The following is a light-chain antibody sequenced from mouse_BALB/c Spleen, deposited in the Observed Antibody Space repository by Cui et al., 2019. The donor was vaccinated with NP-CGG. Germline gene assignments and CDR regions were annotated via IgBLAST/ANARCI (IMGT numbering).Light chain of an antibody. Sequence: QAVVTQESALTTSPGETVTLTCRSSTGAVTTSNYANWVQEKPDHLFTGLIGGTNNRARAVPARFSGSLIGDKAALTITGEQTEDEAIYFCALWYSNHWVFGGGTKLTVL. CDR2: GTN. V-gene: IGLV1*01. J-gene: IGLJ1*01. CDR1: TGAVTTSNY. CDR3: ALWYSNHWV.